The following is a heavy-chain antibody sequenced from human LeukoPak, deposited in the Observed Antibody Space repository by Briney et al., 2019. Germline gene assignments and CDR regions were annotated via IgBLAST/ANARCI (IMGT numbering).Heavy chain of an antibody. D-gene: IGHD3-9*01. CDR3: ARGMAYYDILTGPSYYFDY. V-gene: IGHV6-1*01. CDR2: TYYRSKWYN. Sequence: SQTLSLTCAISGDSVSSNSATWNWIRQSPSRGLEWLGRTYYRSKWYNDYAVSVKSRLTINPDTSKNQFSLHLNSLTPEDTAVYYCARGMAYYDILTGPSYYFDYWGQGTLVTVSS. CDR1: GDSVSSNSAT. J-gene: IGHJ4*02.